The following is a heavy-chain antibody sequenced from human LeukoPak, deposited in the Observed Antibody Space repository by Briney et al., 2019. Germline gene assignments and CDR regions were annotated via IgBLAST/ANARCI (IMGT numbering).Heavy chain of an antibody. Sequence: GRSLRLSCAASGFTFSTYGMHWVRQAPGKGLEWVALIWYDGSNKYYADSVKGRLTISRDNAKNSLYLQMSSLRAEDTAVYYCARTTYGDSWGQGTLVTVSS. V-gene: IGHV3-33*01. CDR1: GFTFSTYG. CDR2: IWYDGSNK. CDR3: ARTTYGDS. D-gene: IGHD1-1*01. J-gene: IGHJ4*02.